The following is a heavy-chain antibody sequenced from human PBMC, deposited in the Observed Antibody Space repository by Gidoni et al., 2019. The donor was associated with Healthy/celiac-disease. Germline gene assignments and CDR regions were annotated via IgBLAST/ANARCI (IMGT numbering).Heavy chain of an antibody. CDR2: INPSGGST. V-gene: IGHV1-46*01. CDR1: GYTFTSYY. CDR3: ARDLGLDYGGNLELDRDL. Sequence: QVQLVQSGAEVKKPGASVKVSCKASGYTFTSYYMHWVRQAPGQGLEWMGIINPSGGSTSYAQKFQGRVTMTRDTSTSTVYMELSSLRSEDTAVYYCARDLGLDYGGNLELDRDLWGRGTLVTVSS. D-gene: IGHD4-17*01. J-gene: IGHJ2*01.